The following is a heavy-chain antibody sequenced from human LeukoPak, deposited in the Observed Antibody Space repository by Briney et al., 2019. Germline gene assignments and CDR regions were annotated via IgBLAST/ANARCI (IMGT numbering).Heavy chain of an antibody. J-gene: IGHJ4*02. D-gene: IGHD3-22*01. CDR3: TRLFESYYDSSGYYEEDFDY. V-gene: IGHV3-73*01. CDR1: GFTFSGSA. CDR2: IRSKANSYAT. Sequence: GGSLRLSCAASGFTFSGSAMHWVRQASGKGLEWVGRIRSKANSYATAYAASVKGRFTISRDDSKNTAYLQMNSLKTEDTAVYYCTRLFESYYDSSGYYEEDFDYWGQGTLVTVSS.